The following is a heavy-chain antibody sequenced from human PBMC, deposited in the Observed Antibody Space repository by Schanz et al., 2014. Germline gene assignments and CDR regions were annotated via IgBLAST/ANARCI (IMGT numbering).Heavy chain of an antibody. J-gene: IGHJ4*02. V-gene: IGHV3-53*01. D-gene: IGHD3-10*01. CDR2: MYINSGST. CDR3: ARTGSYYDY. Sequence: EVQLVESGGGLIQPGGSLRLSCAVSGFTVNTNYMSWVRQAPGKGLEWFSSMYINSGSTQYADSVKGRFIISRDSSKNTLILQMNSLRAEYSAVYFCARTGSYYDYWGQGTLVTVSS. CDR1: GFTVNTNY.